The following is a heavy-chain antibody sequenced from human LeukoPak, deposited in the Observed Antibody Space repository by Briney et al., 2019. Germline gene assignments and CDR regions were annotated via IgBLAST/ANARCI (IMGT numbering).Heavy chain of an antibody. CDR1: GFTFSSYS. CDR2: ISSSSSTI. J-gene: IGHJ4*02. V-gene: IGHV3-48*04. D-gene: IGHD3-3*01. CDR3: AKQQKNYDFWSGHDY. Sequence: AGGSLRLSCAASGFTFSSYSMNWVRQAPGKGLEWVSYISSSSSTIYYADSVKGRFTISRDNAKNSLYLQMNSLRAEDTAVYYCAKQQKNYDFWSGHDYWGQGTLVTVSS.